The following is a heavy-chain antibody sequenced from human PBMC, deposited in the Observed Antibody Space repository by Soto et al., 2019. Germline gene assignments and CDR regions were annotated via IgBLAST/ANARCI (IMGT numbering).Heavy chain of an antibody. CDR3: ARDLPGSGLDY. V-gene: IGHV3-53*01. D-gene: IGHD3-3*01. J-gene: IGHJ4*02. CDR1: GFTFSNAW. Sequence: GGSLRLSCAASGFTFSNAWMNWVRQAPGKGLEWVSVIYSSGSTYYADSVKGRFTISRDNSKNTLYLQMNSLRAEDTAVYYCARDLPGSGLDYWGQGTLVTVSS. CDR2: IYSSGST.